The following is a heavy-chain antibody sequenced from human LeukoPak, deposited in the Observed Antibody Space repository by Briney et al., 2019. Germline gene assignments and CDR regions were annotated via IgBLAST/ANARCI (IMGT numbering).Heavy chain of an antibody. CDR2: IKQDESEK. D-gene: IGHD1-26*01. CDR1: GFSLSRYR. CDR3: ATYSGVHHKTFDD. V-gene: IGHV3-7*03. J-gene: IGHJ4*02. Sequence: GGSLRLSCAASGFSLSRYRMSWVRQAPGEGPDWVANIKQDESEKDYADSVRGRFTISRDNAKNSLYLQMNSLRAEDTALYYCATYSGVHHKTFDDWDQGTLVTVSS.